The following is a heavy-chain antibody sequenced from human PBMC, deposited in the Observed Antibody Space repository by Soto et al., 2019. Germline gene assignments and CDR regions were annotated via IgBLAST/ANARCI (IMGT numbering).Heavy chain of an antibody. CDR2: ISGSGGST. Sequence: GGSLRLSCAASGFTFSNYAMSWVRQAPGKGLEWVSAISGSGGSTYYADSVKGRFTISRDNSKNTLYLQMNSLRVEDTAVYYCAKGTQLWFGETEFDPWGQGTLVTVSS. CDR3: AKGTQLWFGETEFDP. J-gene: IGHJ5*02. D-gene: IGHD5-18*01. CDR1: GFTFSNYA. V-gene: IGHV3-23*01.